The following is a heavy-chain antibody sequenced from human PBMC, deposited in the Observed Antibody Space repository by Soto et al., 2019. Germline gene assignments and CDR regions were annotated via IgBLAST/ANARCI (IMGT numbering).Heavy chain of an antibody. D-gene: IGHD2-15*01. Sequence: PSETLSLTCTASGGSISSSSYYWGWIRQPPGKGLEWIGSIYYSGSTYYNPSLKSRVTISVDTSKNQFSLKLSSVTAADTAVYYCARRDVIYCSGGSCYSAVFDYWGQGTLVTVSS. CDR2: IYYSGST. J-gene: IGHJ4*02. CDR3: ARRDVIYCSGGSCYSAVFDY. CDR1: GGSISSSSYY. V-gene: IGHV4-39*01.